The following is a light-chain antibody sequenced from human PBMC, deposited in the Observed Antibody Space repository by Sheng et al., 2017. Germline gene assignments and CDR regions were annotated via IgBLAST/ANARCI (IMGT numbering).Light chain of an antibody. J-gene: IGKJ5*01. Sequence: EIVLTQSPATLSLSPGERATLSCRASQSISRYLAWYQQKPGQAPRLLISAASSRATGIPARFSGSGSETDFTLTISSLEPEDFAVYYCQQRSNWPITFGQGTRLEIK. CDR3: QQRSNWPIT. CDR2: AAS. V-gene: IGKV3-11*01. CDR1: QSISRY.